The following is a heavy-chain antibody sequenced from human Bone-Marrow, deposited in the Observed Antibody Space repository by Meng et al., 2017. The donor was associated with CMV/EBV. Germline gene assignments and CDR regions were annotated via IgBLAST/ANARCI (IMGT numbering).Heavy chain of an antibody. J-gene: IGHJ6*02. V-gene: IGHV3-33*06. D-gene: IGHD4-11*01. Sequence: GGSLRLSCAASGFTFSNYGMHWVRQAPGKGLEWVAVIWYDGTNKYYPDSVKGRFTISRDNSKNTLYLQMNSLSAEDTAVYYCAKPLSTVNKDGSMDVWGQGTTVTVAS. CDR1: GFTFSNYG. CDR2: IWYDGTNK. CDR3: AKPLSTVNKDGSMDV.